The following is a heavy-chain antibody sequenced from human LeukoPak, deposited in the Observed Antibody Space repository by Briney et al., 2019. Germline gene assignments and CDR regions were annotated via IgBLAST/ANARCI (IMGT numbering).Heavy chain of an antibody. CDR2: IIPILGIA. J-gene: IGHJ4*02. Sequence: GASVKVSCKASGGTFSSYAISWVRQAPGRGLEWVGRIIPILGIANYAQKFQGRVTITADKSTSTAYMELSSLRSEDTAVYYCARASSFGEFVDYWGQGTLVTVSS. V-gene: IGHV1-69*04. CDR1: GGTFSSYA. CDR3: ARASSFGEFVDY. D-gene: IGHD3-10*01.